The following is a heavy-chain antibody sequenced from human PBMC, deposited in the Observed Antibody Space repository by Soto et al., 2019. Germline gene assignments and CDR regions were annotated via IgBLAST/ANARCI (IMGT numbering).Heavy chain of an antibody. D-gene: IGHD6-13*01. J-gene: IGHJ6*02. CDR2: INHSGST. V-gene: IGHV4-34*01. CDR3: ARGRSSSWPRVYYYYGMDV. Sequence: SETLSLTCAVYGGSFSGYYWSWIRQPPGKGLEWIGEINHSGSTNHNPSLKSRVTISVDTSKSQFSLKLSSVTAADTAVYYCARGRSSSWPRVYYYYGMDVWGQGTTVTVS. CDR1: GGSFSGYY.